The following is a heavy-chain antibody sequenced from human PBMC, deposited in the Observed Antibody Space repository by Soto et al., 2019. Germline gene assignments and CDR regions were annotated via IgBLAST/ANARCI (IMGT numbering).Heavy chain of an antibody. D-gene: IGHD3-9*01. V-gene: IGHV1-2*04. CDR3: ARLSYDILTGYSKGYFDY. Sequence: GASVKVSCKASGYTFTGYYMHWVRQAPGQGLEWMGWINPNSGGTNYAQKFQGWVTMTRDTSISTAYMELSRLRSDDTAVYYCARLSYDILTGYSKGYFDYWGQGTLVTVSS. CDR2: INPNSGGT. CDR1: GYTFTGYY. J-gene: IGHJ4*02.